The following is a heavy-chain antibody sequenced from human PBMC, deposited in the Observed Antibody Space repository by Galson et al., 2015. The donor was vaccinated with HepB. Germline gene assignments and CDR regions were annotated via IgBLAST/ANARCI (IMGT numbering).Heavy chain of an antibody. CDR2: IYYSGST. D-gene: IGHD3-10*01. CDR1: GGSIRSSIYY. J-gene: IGHJ4*02. V-gene: IGHV4-39*01. Sequence: LSLTCTVSGGSIRSSIYYWGWIRQPPGKGLEWIGTIYYSGSTYYNPSLKSRVTISVDTSKNQFSLKLSSVTAADTAVYYCARHSLYYGSGSYYFKDWGQGTLVTVSS. CDR3: ARHSLYYGSGSYYFKD.